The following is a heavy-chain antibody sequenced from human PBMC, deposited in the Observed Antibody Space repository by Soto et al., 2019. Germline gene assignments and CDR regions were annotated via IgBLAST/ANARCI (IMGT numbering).Heavy chain of an antibody. V-gene: IGHV4-59*01. Sequence: SETLSLTCTVSGGSISSYYWSWIRQPPGKGLEWIGYIYYSGSTNYNPSLKSRVTISVDTSKNQFSLKLSSVTAADTAVYYCARNNRRYDFWSGYPDPYFDYWGQGTLVTVSS. CDR3: ARNNRRYDFWSGYPDPYFDY. CDR1: GGSISSYY. J-gene: IGHJ4*02. D-gene: IGHD3-3*01. CDR2: IYYSGST.